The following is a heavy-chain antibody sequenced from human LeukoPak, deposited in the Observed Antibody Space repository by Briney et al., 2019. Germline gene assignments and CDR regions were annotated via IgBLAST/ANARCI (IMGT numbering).Heavy chain of an antibody. CDR2: INSDGSNT. CDR1: GLTFSSYW. V-gene: IGHV3-74*01. CDR3: ARDIRPVVAMDH. Sequence: GGSLSLSCAASGLTFSSYWMHWVRQAPGKGLVWVSGINSDGSNTNYADSVKGRFSISRDNAKKTLYLQMISPTGEGTSVYYCARDIRPVVAMDHWGQGTLVTVSS. J-gene: IGHJ4*02. D-gene: IGHD2-15*01.